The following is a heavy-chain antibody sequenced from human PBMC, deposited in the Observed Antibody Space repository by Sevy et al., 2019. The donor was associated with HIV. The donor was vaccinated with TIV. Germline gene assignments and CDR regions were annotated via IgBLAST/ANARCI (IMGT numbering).Heavy chain of an antibody. D-gene: IGHD6-13*01. V-gene: IGHV3-30*02. CDR1: RFTFSDYG. Sequence: GGSLRLSCTASRFTFSDYGMHWVRQAPGKGLDWVAFIWYDGTDKYYAYSVEGRFTISRDNSENTLFLQMNSLRPEDTAVYYCTKNTAAAGVGGFDYWGRGTMVTVSS. CDR2: IWYDGTDK. CDR3: TKNTAAAGVGGFDY. J-gene: IGHJ4*02.